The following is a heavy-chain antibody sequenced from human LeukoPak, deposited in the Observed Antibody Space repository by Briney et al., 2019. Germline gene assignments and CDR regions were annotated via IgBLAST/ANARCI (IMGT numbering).Heavy chain of an antibody. CDR2: IYSAGDT. D-gene: IGHD1-1*01. V-gene: IGHV3-53*01. J-gene: IGHJ3*01. CDR3: AGDVMSTALDAFDV. Sequence: GGSLRLSCAASGFTVSGTYMSWVRQAPGKGLEWVSVIYSAGDTFSADSVKGRFTISRDNSKNTVYLQMNSLRAEDTAVYYCAGDVMSTALDAFDVWGQGTMVTVSS. CDR1: GFTVSGTY.